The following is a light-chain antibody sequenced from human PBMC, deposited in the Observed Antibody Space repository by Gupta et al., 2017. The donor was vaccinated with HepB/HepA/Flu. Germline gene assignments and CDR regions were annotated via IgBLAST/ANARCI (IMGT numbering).Light chain of an antibody. CDR3: QQSYSLPYT. CDR2: AAS. J-gene: IGKJ2*01. Sequence: DIQLTQSPSSLSASVGDRLTITCRASQSISNYLNWYQKKPGKAPNLLIYAASSLQSGVPSSFSGSGSGTDFSLTISSLQPEDFATYYCQQSYSLPYTFGQGTKLEIK. CDR1: QSISNY. V-gene: IGKV1-39*01.